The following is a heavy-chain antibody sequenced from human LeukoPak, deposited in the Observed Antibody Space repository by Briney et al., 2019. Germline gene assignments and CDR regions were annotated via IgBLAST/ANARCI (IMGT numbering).Heavy chain of an antibody. V-gene: IGHV4-39*07. CDR3: ARGLQFGTMWY. CDR1: GGSISSSSYY. Sequence: SETLSLTCTVSGGSISSSSYYWGWIRQPPGKGLEWIGSIYYSGSTYYDPSLKSRVTISVDTSKNQFSLKLSSVTAADTAVYYCARGLQFGTMWYWGQGTLVTVSS. D-gene: IGHD5-24*01. CDR2: IYYSGST. J-gene: IGHJ4*02.